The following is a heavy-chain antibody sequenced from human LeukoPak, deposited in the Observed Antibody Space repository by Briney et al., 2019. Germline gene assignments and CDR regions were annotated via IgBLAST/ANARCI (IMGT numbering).Heavy chain of an antibody. CDR3: ARSDLYCSSTSCFNWFDP. V-gene: IGHV4-30-2*01. Sequence: PSQTLSLTCAVSGGSISSGGYTWSWIPQPPGKGLEWVVDIYHSGSTYYNPSLKSRVTISVDRCKNLFSLKLSSVTAADTAVYYGARSDLYCSSTSCFNWFDPWGQGTLVTVSS. J-gene: IGHJ5*02. CDR2: IYHSGST. D-gene: IGHD2-2*01. CDR1: GGSISSGGYT.